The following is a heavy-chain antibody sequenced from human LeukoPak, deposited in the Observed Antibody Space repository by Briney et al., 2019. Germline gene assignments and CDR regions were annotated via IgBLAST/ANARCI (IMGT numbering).Heavy chain of an antibody. Sequence: PSETLSLTCTVSGGSISSSSYYWGWIRQPPGKGLEWIGTIYYIGNTYYNPSLKSRVTMSVDTSKNQFSLRLSSVTAADTAVHYCARLGYTYGLVNYWGQGTLVTVSS. V-gene: IGHV4-39*07. CDR1: GGSISSSSYY. D-gene: IGHD5-18*01. J-gene: IGHJ4*02. CDR2: IYYIGNT. CDR3: ARLGYTYGLVNY.